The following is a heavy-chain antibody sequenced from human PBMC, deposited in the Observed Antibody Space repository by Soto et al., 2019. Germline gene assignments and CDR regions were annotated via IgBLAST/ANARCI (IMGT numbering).Heavy chain of an antibody. CDR2: INPNSGDT. CDR1: GYTFTAYY. Sequence: ASVKVSCKASGYTFTAYYIHWVRQAPGQGLEWMGWINPNSGDTNSAQKFQGWVTMTRDTFISTAYVELSRLKSDDTAVYYCARTEGYFHGLDVWGLGTTVTVSS. V-gene: IGHV1-2*04. CDR3: ARTEGYFHGLDV. J-gene: IGHJ6*02.